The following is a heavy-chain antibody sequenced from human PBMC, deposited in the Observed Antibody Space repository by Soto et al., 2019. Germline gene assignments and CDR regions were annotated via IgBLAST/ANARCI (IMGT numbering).Heavy chain of an antibody. CDR1: GYTFSSYG. Sequence: QVQLVESGGGVVQPGRSLRLSCAASGYTFSSYGMHWVRQAPGKGLELVAVIWYDGSNKYYADSVKGRFTISRDNSKNTLYLQMNSLRAEDTAVYYCARDREKGGYYTGILNYWGQGTLVTVSS. J-gene: IGHJ4*02. CDR3: ARDREKGGYYTGILNY. V-gene: IGHV3-33*01. D-gene: IGHD3-3*01. CDR2: IWYDGSNK.